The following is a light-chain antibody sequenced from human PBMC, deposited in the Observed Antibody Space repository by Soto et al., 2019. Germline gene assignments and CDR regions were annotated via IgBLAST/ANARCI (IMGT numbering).Light chain of an antibody. V-gene: IGKV3-15*01. CDR1: QNIYGN. Sequence: EIVMTQSPATLSVSPGERATLSCRAGQNIYGNLAWYQQTPGQAPRLLIYGASTRATNIPDRFSGSGSGTEFTLTTASLQSEEFAVDYCEQYYTGSTVGQGTRLE. CDR2: GAS. CDR3: EQYYTGST. J-gene: IGKJ5*01.